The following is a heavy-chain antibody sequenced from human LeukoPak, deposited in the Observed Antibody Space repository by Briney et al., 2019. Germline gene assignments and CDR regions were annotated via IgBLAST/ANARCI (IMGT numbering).Heavy chain of an antibody. Sequence: SETLSLTCPVSGGSISSHYWSWIRQPPGKGLEWIGYINYSGSTSYNPSLKSRVTISIDTSKNQFSLKLNSVTAADTAVYYCARRIDYGGSPFDYWGQGTLVTVSS. D-gene: IGHD4-23*01. CDR2: INYSGST. V-gene: IGHV4-59*08. CDR1: GGSISSHY. CDR3: ARRIDYGGSPFDY. J-gene: IGHJ4*02.